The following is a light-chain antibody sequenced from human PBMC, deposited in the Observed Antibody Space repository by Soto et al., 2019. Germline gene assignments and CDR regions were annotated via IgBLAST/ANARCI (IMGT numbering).Light chain of an antibody. CDR3: CSYAGSYTYV. CDR2: DVD. V-gene: IGLV2-11*01. Sequence: QSALTQPRSVSGSPGQSVTISCTGTSSDVGGYNYVSWYQQHPGNAPKLMIYDVDKRPSGVPDHFSGSKSGNTASLTISGLQAGDEADYYCCSYAGSYTYVFGTGTKVIVL. CDR1: SSDVGGYNY. J-gene: IGLJ1*01.